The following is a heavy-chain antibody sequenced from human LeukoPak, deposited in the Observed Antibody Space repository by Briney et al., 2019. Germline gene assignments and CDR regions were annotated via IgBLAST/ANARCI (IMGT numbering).Heavy chain of an antibody. CDR2: INHSGST. CDR1: GGSFSGYY. Sequence: SETLSLTCAVYGGSFSGYYWSWIRQPPGKGLEWIGEINHSGSTNYNPSLKSRVTISVDTSKNQFSLKLSSVTAADTAVYYCARAGNYYDTTAYYFDYWGQGTPVTVSS. CDR3: ARAGNYYDTTAYYFDY. D-gene: IGHD3-22*01. J-gene: IGHJ4*02. V-gene: IGHV4-34*01.